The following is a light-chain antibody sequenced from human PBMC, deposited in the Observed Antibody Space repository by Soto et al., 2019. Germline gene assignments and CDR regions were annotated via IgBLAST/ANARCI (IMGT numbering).Light chain of an antibody. J-gene: IGLJ7*01. CDR2: EVN. CDR3: SSYAGSNILI. CDR1: SSDVGGYNY. Sequence: QSALTQPPSASGSPGQSITISCTGTSSDVGGYNYVSWYQQHPGKAPKLIIHEVNKRPSGVPDRFSGSKSGNMASLTVTGLQAEDEADYYCSSYAGSNILIFGEGTQLTVL. V-gene: IGLV2-8*01.